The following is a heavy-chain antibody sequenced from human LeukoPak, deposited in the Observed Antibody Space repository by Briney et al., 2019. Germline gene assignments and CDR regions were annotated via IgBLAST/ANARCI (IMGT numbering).Heavy chain of an antibody. CDR1: GGSISSYY. V-gene: IGHV4-59*01. CDR2: IYYSGST. J-gene: IGHJ6*03. Sequence: PSETLSLTCTVSGGSISSYYWSWIRQPPGKGLEWIGYIYYSGSTNYNPSLKSRVTISVDTSKNQFSLKLSSVTAADTAVYYCARVGGYDYPYYMDVWGKGTTVTISS. D-gene: IGHD5-12*01. CDR3: ARVGGYDYPYYMDV.